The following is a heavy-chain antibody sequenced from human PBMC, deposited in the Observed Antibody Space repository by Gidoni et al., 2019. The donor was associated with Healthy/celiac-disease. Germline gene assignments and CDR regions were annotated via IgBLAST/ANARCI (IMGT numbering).Heavy chain of an antibody. J-gene: IGHJ4*02. CDR3: ARGVVVAADRPIDY. CDR1: GGSISSSSYY. V-gene: IGHV4-39*01. D-gene: IGHD2-15*01. Sequence: QLQLQESGPGLVKPSETLSLPCTVSGGSISSSSYYWGWIRQPPGKGLEGIGSIYASWSTYYNPSLKSRVTISVDTSKNQFSLKLSSVTAADTAVYYCARGVVVAADRPIDYWGQGTLVTVSS. CDR2: IYASWST.